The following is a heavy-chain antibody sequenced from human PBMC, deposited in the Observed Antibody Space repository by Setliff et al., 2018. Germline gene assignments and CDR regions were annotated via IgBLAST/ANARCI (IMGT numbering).Heavy chain of an antibody. V-gene: IGHV4-59*08. CDR2: IYYSGST. D-gene: IGHD3-22*01. J-gene: IGHJ6*03. CDR3: AGSQGSGGYYYDHYYYFYIDV. CDR1: GGSISSYY. Sequence: SETLSLTCTVSGGSISSYYWSWIRQPPGKGLEWIGYIYYSGSTNYNPSLKSRVTISVDTSKNQFSLKLSSVTAADTAVYYCAGSQGSGGYYYDHYYYFYIDVWGKGTTVTVSS.